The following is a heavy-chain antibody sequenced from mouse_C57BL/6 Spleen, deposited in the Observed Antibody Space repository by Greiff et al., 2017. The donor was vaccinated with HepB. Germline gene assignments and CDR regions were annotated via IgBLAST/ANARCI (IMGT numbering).Heavy chain of an antibody. CDR3: ARGDYDYDGYYAMDY. V-gene: IGHV1-20*01. CDR1: GYSFTGYF. CDR2: INPYNGDT. J-gene: IGHJ4*01. Sequence: EVKLQESGPELVKPGDSVKISCKASGYSFTGYFMNWVMQSHGKSLEWIGRINPYNGDTFYNQKFKGKATLTVDKSSSTAHMELRSLTSEDSAVYYCARGDYDYDGYYAMDYWGQGTSVTVSS. D-gene: IGHD2-4*01.